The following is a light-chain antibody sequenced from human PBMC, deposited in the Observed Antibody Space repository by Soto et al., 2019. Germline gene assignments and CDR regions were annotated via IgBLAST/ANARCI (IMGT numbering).Light chain of an antibody. CDR2: KAS. J-gene: IGKJ1*01. CDR1: QSVDSW. V-gene: IGKV1-5*03. Sequence: DSQTKHTLSIPAASVGDGLTITGRASQSVDSWLAWYQQKPGKAPKLLIYKASSLESGVPSRFSGSGSGTEFTLTISSLQPDDFGTYYCQQYNTYRTFGQGTNVDI. CDR3: QQYNTYRT.